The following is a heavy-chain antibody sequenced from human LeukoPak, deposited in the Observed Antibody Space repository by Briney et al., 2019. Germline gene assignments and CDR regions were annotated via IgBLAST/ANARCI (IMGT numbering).Heavy chain of an antibody. Sequence: GGSLRLSCAASGFTFSSYEMNWVRQAPGKGLEWVSYISSSGSTICYADSVKGRFTISRDNAKNSLYLQMNSLRAEDTAVYYCARDTYYYDSSGYHIMDYWGQGTLVTVSS. CDR1: GFTFSSYE. CDR2: ISSSGSTI. CDR3: ARDTYYYDSSGYHIMDY. J-gene: IGHJ4*02. V-gene: IGHV3-48*03. D-gene: IGHD3-22*01.